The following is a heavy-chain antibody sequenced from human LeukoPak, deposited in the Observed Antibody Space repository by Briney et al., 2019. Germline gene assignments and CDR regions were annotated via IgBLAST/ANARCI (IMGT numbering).Heavy chain of an antibody. CDR1: GYTFTGYY. CDR3: AREGLGGILYGDRLYYFDY. CDR2: INPNSGGT. Sequence: ASVKVSCKASGYTFTGYYMHWVRQAPGQGLEWMGWINPNSGGTNYAQKFQGKVTMTRDTSISTAYMELSRLRSDDTAVYYCAREGLGGILYGDRLYYFDYWGQGTLVTVSS. J-gene: IGHJ4*02. V-gene: IGHV1-2*02. D-gene: IGHD4-17*01.